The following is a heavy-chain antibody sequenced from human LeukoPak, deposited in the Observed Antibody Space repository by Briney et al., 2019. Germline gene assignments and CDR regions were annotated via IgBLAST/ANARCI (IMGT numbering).Heavy chain of an antibody. Sequence: SETLSLTSTVSGGSIRTYYWSWIRQPPGKGLEWMGYIFYIGSTNYNPSLKSRVTMSVDTSKNQFSLNLISVTAADTAVYYCARGFVGGVGAYFDFWGQGTLVTVSS. J-gene: IGHJ4*02. CDR1: GGSIRTYY. CDR2: IFYIGST. CDR3: ARGFVGGVGAYFDF. V-gene: IGHV4-59*01. D-gene: IGHD1-26*01.